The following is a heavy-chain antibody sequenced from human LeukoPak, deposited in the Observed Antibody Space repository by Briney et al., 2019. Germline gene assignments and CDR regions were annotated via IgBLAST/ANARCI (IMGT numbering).Heavy chain of an antibody. Sequence: PGGSLRLSCAASGFTFSSYGMHWVRQAPGKGLEWVAVISYDGSNKYYADSVKGRFTISRDNSKNTLYLQMNSLRAEDTVVYYCARRVARYYVDYWGQGTLVTVSS. V-gene: IGHV3-30*03. CDR2: ISYDGSNK. CDR1: GFTFSSYG. J-gene: IGHJ4*02. CDR3: ARRVARYYVDY.